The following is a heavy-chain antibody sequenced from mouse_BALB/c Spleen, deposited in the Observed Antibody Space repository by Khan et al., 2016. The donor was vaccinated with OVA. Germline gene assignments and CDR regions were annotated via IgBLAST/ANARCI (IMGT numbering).Heavy chain of an antibody. CDR1: GFTFSSFG. CDR2: ISSGSTTV. CDR3: AGWGDYGRFDD. V-gene: IGHV5-17*02. Sequence: EVELVESGGGLVQPGGSRKLSCAASGFTFSSFGMHWVRQAPQKGLEWVAYISSGSTTVYFADTVKGRFTFSRDNPKNTLFLHITSLRSEDPAMYDCAGWGDYGRFDDGGQGSTLTVSS. D-gene: IGHD1-1*01. J-gene: IGHJ2*01.